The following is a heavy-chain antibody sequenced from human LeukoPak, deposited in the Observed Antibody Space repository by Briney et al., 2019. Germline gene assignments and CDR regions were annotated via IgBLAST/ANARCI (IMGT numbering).Heavy chain of an antibody. CDR3: ARVGFGGYSGSYYFDY. J-gene: IGHJ4*02. CDR2: IYFSGST. D-gene: IGHD5-12*01. CDR1: GGSISSYY. Sequence: SETLSVTCTVSGGSISSYYWSWIRQPPGNGLEWIGSIYFSGSTHYNPSLKSRVTISVDTSKNQFSLKLSSVTAADTAVYYCARVGFGGYSGSYYFDYWGQGTLVTVSS. V-gene: IGHV4-59*01.